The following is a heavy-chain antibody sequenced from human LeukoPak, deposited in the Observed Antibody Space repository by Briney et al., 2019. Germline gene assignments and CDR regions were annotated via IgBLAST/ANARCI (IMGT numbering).Heavy chain of an antibody. V-gene: IGHV4-39*01. CDR3: AKSLYNYKSGTYFRPFDS. J-gene: IGHJ4*02. Sequence: SETLSLTCTVSGGSISSSLYYWGWIRQPPGKGLEWIGTIYYRGSTYYKPSLKSRVTISVDTSKNQFSLKLRSVTATDTAVYYCAKSLYNYKSGTYFRPFDSWGQGTLVTVSS. CDR1: GGSISSSLYY. D-gene: IGHD3-10*01. CDR2: IYYRGST.